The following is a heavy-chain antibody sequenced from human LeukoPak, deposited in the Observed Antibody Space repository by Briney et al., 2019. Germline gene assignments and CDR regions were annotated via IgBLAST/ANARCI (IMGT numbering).Heavy chain of an antibody. CDR3: AHINTIFGVVIIANWFDP. D-gene: IGHD3-3*01. J-gene: IGHJ5*02. CDR1: GFSLSTSGVG. CDR2: IYWNDDK. V-gene: IGHV2-5*01. Sequence: SGPTLVNPTQTLTLTCTFSGFSLSTSGVGVGWIRQPPGKALEWLALIYWNDDKRYSPSLKSRLTITKDTSKNQVVLTMTNMDPVDTATYYCAHINTIFGVVIIANWFDPWGQGTLVTVSS.